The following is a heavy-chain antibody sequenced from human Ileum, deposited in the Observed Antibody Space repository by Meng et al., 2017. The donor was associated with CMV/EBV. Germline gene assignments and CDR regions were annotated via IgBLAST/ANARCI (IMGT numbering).Heavy chain of an antibody. Sequence: QVQLVPSGAEVKEPGASVRVSCKTSGYTFNGYFMHWVRQAPGQGLEWMGWINPITGDTKFAQKFQVRVTLTRDTSLSTGYMELSRLRFDDTAMYYCATFGGDFDYWGQGTLVTVSS. CDR3: ATFGGDFDY. D-gene: IGHD3-3*01. J-gene: IGHJ4*02. V-gene: IGHV1-2*02. CDR1: GYTFNGYF. CDR2: INPITGDT.